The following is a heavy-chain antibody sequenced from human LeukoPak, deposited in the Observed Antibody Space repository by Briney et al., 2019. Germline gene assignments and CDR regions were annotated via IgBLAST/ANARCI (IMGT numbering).Heavy chain of an antibody. J-gene: IGHJ5*02. CDR1: GFTFSSYT. V-gene: IGHV3-30-3*01. Sequence: GGSLRLSCAASGFTFSSYTIHWVRQPPGKGLEWVAVISFDGSNKYYADSVKGRFTISRDNSKNTLYLQMNSLRAEDTAVYYCARGELGSSLGFDPWGQGTLVTVSS. CDR3: ARGELGSSLGFDP. CDR2: ISFDGSNK. D-gene: IGHD3-16*01.